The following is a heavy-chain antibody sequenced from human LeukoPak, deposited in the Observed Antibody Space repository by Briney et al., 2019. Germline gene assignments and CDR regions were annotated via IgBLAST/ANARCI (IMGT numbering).Heavy chain of an antibody. CDR3: ARQRCSGGSCYENDVFDI. J-gene: IGHJ3*02. Sequence: GESLKISCKGSGYSFTSYWIGWVRQMPGKGLEWMGIIYPGDSDTRYRPSFQGQVTISADKSITTAYLQWSSLKASDTAMYYCARQRCSGGSCYENDVFDIWGQGTMVTVSS. D-gene: IGHD2-15*01. CDR2: IYPGDSDT. V-gene: IGHV5-51*01. CDR1: GYSFTSYW.